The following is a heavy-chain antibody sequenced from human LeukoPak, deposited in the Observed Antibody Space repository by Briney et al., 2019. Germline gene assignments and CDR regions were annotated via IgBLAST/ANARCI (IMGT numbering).Heavy chain of an antibody. J-gene: IGHJ6*03. CDR2: IFTSGST. CDR3: ARLARGTHILTGYYYYYYYMDV. Sequence: PSETLSLTCTVSGGSISTSNYYWGWIRQPPGKGLEWIGRIFTSGSTNYNPSLKSRVTMSVDTSKNQFSLKLSSVTAADTAVYYCARLARGTHILTGYYYYYYYMDVWGKGTTVTVSS. CDR1: GGSISTSNYY. D-gene: IGHD3-9*01. V-gene: IGHV4-39*07.